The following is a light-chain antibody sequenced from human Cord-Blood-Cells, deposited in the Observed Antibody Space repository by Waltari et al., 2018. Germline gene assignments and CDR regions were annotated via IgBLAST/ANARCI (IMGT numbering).Light chain of an antibody. CDR1: QSISSY. CDR2: AAS. V-gene: IGKV1-39*01. Sequence: DIQMTKSPSSLSASVGDRVTITCRASQSISSYLNWYQQKPGKAPKLLIYAASSLKSGVPSRFSGSRSGTDFTLTISSLQPEDFATYYCQQSYSTPLTFGGGTKVEIK. CDR3: QQSYSTPLT. J-gene: IGKJ4*01.